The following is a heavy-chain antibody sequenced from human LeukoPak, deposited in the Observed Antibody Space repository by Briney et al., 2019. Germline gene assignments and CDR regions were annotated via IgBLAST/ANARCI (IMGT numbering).Heavy chain of an antibody. V-gene: IGHV1-69*01. CDR3: ARAPLVPREGLRSAMAFDP. Sequence: SVKVSCKASGGTFSSYAISWVRQAPGQGPEWMGGIIPIFGTANYAQKFQGRVTITADESTSTAYMELSSLRSEDTAVYYCARAPLVPREGLRSAMAFDPWGQGTLVTVSS. CDR1: GGTFSSYA. CDR2: IIPIFGTA. D-gene: IGHD3-3*01. J-gene: IGHJ5*02.